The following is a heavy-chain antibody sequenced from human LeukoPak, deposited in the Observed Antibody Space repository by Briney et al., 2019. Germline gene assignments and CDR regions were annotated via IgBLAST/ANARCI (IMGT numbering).Heavy chain of an antibody. Sequence: GGSLRLSCAASGFTFSSYAMSWVRQAPGKGLEWVSAISGSGGSTYYADSVKGRFTVSRDNSKNTLYLQMNSLRAEDTAVYYCAKDGRQPSCSSSWFDPWGQGTLVTVSS. CDR3: AKDGRQPSCSSSWFDP. D-gene: IGHD6-13*01. CDR1: GFTFSSYA. CDR2: ISGSGGST. V-gene: IGHV3-23*01. J-gene: IGHJ5*02.